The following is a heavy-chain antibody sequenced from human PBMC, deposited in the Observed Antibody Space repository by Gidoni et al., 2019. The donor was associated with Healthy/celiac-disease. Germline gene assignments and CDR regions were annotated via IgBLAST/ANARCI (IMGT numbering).Heavy chain of an antibody. V-gene: IGHV4-61*01. CDR2: IASSGST. CDR1: GGSVSSGSYY. D-gene: IGHD6-6*01. Sequence: QVQLQESGPGLVKPSETLSLTCTVSGGSVSSGSYYWVWLRQPPGKGLEWIGYIASSGSTHYNPSLKSRVTISVDTSKNQFSLKLSSVTAADTAVYYCARGPGSSNYYYGMDVWGQGTTVTVSS. J-gene: IGHJ6*02. CDR3: ARGPGSSNYYYGMDV.